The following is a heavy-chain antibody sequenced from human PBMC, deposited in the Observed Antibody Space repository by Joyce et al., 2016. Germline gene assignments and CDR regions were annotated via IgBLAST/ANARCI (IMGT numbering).Heavy chain of an antibody. J-gene: IGHJ3*02. CDR1: GFTFSSHS. CDR2: ISSSSNYI. V-gene: IGHV3-21*01. D-gene: IGHD2/OR15-2a*01. Sequence: EVKLVESGGGLVKPGGSLRLSCVASGFTFSSHSMNWVRQGPGKGLAWVSSISSSSNYIYDADSLKGRFTISRDNAKKSLYLLMTSLRADDTAVYYCARELVDLHVIRDAFDIWGQGTMVTVSS. CDR3: ARELVDLHVIRDAFDI.